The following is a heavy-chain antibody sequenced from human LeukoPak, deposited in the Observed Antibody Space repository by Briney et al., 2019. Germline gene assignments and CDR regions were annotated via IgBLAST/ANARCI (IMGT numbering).Heavy chain of an antibody. CDR1: GFTFSSYS. V-gene: IGHV3-21*01. Sequence: PGGSLRLSCAASGFTFSSYSMNWVRQAPGKGLEWVSSISSSSSYIYYADSVKGRFTISRDNAKNSLYLQMNSLRAEDTAVYYCVRGLRYYHGSGSYSPADYWGQGTLVTVSS. CDR2: ISSSSSYI. CDR3: VRGLRYYHGSGSYSPADY. J-gene: IGHJ4*02. D-gene: IGHD3-10*01.